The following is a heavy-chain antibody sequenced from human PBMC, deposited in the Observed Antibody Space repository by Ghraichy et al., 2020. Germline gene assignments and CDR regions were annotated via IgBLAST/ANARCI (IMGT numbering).Heavy chain of an antibody. CDR1: GFSLSTRAMS. J-gene: IGHJ6*02. Sequence: SGPTLVKPTQTLTLTCTFSGFSLSTRAMSVSWIRQPPGRALEWLARIDWDNDKFYSPSLRTRLTISKGPSRNQVVLSMTNVDPVDTATYYCARKRLEVAGEAFYYYGMDVWGRGTTVTVSS. CDR2: IDWDNDK. D-gene: IGHD6-19*01. V-gene: IGHV2-70*17. CDR3: ARKRLEVAGEAFYYYGMDV.